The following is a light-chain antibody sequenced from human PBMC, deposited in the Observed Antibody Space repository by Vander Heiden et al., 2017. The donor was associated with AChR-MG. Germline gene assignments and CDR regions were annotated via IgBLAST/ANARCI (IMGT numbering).Light chain of an antibody. J-gene: IGLJ3*02. CDR3: AAWDASLNVWV. Sequence: QSMLTQPPSASGNPGQRVTISCFGSSSNSGRSAVNRFQHTPETAPKLLIYTVNQRPPAVPDRFSGSWSGTSASLAISGLQSEDEADYYCAAWDASLNVWVFGGGTTLTVL. V-gene: IGLV1-44*01. CDR1: SSNSGRSA. CDR2: TVN.